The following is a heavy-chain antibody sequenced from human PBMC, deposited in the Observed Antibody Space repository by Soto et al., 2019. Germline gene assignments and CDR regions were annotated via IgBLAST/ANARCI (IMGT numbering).Heavy chain of an antibody. D-gene: IGHD3-22*01. CDR1: GFTFSSYE. V-gene: IGHV3-48*03. CDR3: AANHYDSSGYYYNDY. Sequence: GGSLRLSCAASGFTFSSYEMNWVRQAPGKGLEWVSYISSSGSTIYYADSVKGRFTISRDNAKNSLYLQMNSLRAEDTAVYYCAANHYDSSGYYYNDYWGQGTLVTVSS. J-gene: IGHJ4*02. CDR2: ISSSGSTI.